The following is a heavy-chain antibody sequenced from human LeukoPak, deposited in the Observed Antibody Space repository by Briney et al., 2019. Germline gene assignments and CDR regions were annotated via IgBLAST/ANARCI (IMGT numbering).Heavy chain of an antibody. CDR2: ISGSGGYT. CDR1: GFTISNYA. D-gene: IGHD3-16*01. V-gene: IGHV3-23*01. CDR3: ANWPGGTFDY. Sequence: GGSLRLSCAASGFTISNYAMTWVRQAPGKGLEWVSAISGSGGYTYYADSVKGRFTISRDNSKNTLYLQMNSLRAEDTAVYYCANWPGGTFDYWGQGTLVTVSS. J-gene: IGHJ4*02.